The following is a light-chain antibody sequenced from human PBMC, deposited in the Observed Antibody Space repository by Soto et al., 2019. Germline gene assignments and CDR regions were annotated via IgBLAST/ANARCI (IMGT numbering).Light chain of an antibody. J-gene: IGKJ1*01. CDR3: MQGTHWPRT. Sequence: DVVMTQSPVSLPVTLGQPASISCRSSESLVATDGITYLNWFHQRPGQSPRRLIYKVSDRDSGVTDRFSGSGSGNELTMRISRVEAEEVGIYYGMQGTHWPRTFGQGTKVEIK. CDR2: KVS. V-gene: IGKV2-30*01. CDR1: ESLVATDGITY.